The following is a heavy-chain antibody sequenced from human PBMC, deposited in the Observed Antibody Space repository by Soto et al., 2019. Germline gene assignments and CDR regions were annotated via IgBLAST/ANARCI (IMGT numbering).Heavy chain of an antibody. CDR2: ISNDGSDK. D-gene: IGHD6-13*01. CDR1: GFNFDNYA. V-gene: IGHV3-30*18. Sequence: QVQLVESGGGVVQPGRSLRLSCVGSGFNFDNYAFHWVRQAPGTGLEWVAVISNDGSDKYYADSVKGRFTISRDNSKDTLQLQMDSLKTEDTAVYYCAKVRIAPAKPFYFDSWGQGTLVTVSS. CDR3: AKVRIAPAKPFYFDS. J-gene: IGHJ4*02.